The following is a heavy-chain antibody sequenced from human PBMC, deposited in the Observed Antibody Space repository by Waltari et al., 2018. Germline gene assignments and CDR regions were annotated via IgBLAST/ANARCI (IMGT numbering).Heavy chain of an antibody. J-gene: IGHJ4*02. CDR1: GFTVSSNY. Sequence: EVQLVETGGGLIQPGGSLRRSCAASGFTVSSNYMSWVRQAPGKGLEWVSVIYSGGSTYYADSVKGRFTISRDNSKNTLYLQMNSLRAEDTAVYYCARDQISSGWPSFDYWGQGTLVTVSS. D-gene: IGHD6-19*01. CDR3: ARDQISSGWPSFDY. V-gene: IGHV3-53*02. CDR2: IYSGGST.